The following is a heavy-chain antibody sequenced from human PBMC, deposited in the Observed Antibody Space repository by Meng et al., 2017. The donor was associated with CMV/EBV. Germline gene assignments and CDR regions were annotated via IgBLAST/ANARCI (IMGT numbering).Heavy chain of an antibody. CDR2: INPNSGGT. CDR1: GYTFTGYY. Sequence: ASVKVSCKASGYTFTGYYMHWVRQAPGQGLEWMGWINPNSGGTNYAQKFQGRVTMTRDTSISTAYTELSRLRSDDTAVYYCASSGDDFWSGYYQDYWGQGTLVTVSS. CDR3: ASSGDDFWSGYYQDY. J-gene: IGHJ4*02. D-gene: IGHD3-3*01. V-gene: IGHV1-2*02.